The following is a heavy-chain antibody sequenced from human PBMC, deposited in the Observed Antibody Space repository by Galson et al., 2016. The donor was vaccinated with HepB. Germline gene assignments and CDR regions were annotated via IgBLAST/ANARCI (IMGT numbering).Heavy chain of an antibody. J-gene: IGHJ4*02. D-gene: IGHD2-8*01. Sequence: QSGAEVKKSGESLKISCKGSGYSFTNYWIGWVRQMPGKGLEWMGSIYPDDSDTRYSPSLQGQVTMSVDKSISTAYLQWSSLKASDSGMYFCARLGLGYCTDGTCFMDNWGPGTLVTVSS. CDR3: ARLGLGYCTDGTCFMDN. CDR1: GYSFTNYW. V-gene: IGHV5-51*01. CDR2: IYPDDSDT.